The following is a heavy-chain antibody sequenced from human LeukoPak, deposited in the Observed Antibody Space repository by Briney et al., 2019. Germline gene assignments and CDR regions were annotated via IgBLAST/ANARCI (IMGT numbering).Heavy chain of an antibody. D-gene: IGHD2-15*01. V-gene: IGHV1-18*01. Sequence: ASVKVSCEASGYTFTSYGISWVRQAPGQGLEWMGWISAYNGNTNYAQKLQGRVTMTTDTPTSTAYMELRSLRSDDTAVYYCARGKDLWGYCSGGSCYCFDYWGQGTLVTVSS. J-gene: IGHJ4*02. CDR2: ISAYNGNT. CDR3: ARGKDLWGYCSGGSCYCFDY. CDR1: GYTFTSYG.